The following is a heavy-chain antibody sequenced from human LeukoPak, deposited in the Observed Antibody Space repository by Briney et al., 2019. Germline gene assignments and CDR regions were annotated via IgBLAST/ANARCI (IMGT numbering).Heavy chain of an antibody. D-gene: IGHD7-27*01. J-gene: IGHJ4*02. CDR3: ATDGLGLSGAVDY. CDR1: GFTFSTYW. CDR2: IKQDGSEK. V-gene: IGHV3-7*01. Sequence: GGSLRLSCAASGFTFSTYWMSWVRQAPGKGLEWVANIKQDGSEKYYVDSVKGRFTVSRDNAKNSLYLQMNSLRAEDTAVYYCATDGLGLSGAVDYWGQGTLVTVSS.